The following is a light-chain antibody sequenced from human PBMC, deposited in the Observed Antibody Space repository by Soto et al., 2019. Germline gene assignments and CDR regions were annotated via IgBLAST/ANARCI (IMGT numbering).Light chain of an antibody. J-gene: IGLJ3*02. CDR3: CSDAGLM. V-gene: IGLV2-23*01. CDR2: ENT. Sequence: QAVVTQAASVSGSPGQAITISCTRRSSDMPVSWFQHHPGKAPKLIIYENTGRPSGVSSRFSGSRSGDTASLTITGLQAEDEADYYCCSDAGLMFGGGTKVTVL. CDR1: SSDMP.